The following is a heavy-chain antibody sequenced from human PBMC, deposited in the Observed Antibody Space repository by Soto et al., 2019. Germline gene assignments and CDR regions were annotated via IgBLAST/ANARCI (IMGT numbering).Heavy chain of an antibody. V-gene: IGHV3-30*18. Sequence: GGSLRLSCAASGFTFSSYGMHWVRQAPGKGLEWVAVISYDGSNKYYADSVKGRFTISRDNSKNTLYLQMNSLRAEDTAVYYCAKERRYCSSTSCYVPFDYWGQGTLGTVSP. CDR3: AKERRYCSSTSCYVPFDY. J-gene: IGHJ4*02. CDR1: GFTFSSYG. D-gene: IGHD2-2*01. CDR2: ISYDGSNK.